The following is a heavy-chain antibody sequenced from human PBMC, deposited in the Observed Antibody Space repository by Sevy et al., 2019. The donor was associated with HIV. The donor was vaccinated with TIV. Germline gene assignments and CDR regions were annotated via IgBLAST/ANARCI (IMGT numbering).Heavy chain of an antibody. CDR1: DDSINNDLYY. CDR2: ISYSGSS. CDR3: ARATYGPAYRKQPSFDH. D-gene: IGHD4-17*01. J-gene: IGHJ4*02. V-gene: IGHV4-39*02. Sequence: SETLSLTCTVSDDSINNDLYYWGWIRQPPGKELEWIGTISYSGSSSYNPSLQSRVTMSVDTSKDHFSLKLNSVTAADSAVDYCARATYGPAYRKQPSFDHWGQGALVTVSS.